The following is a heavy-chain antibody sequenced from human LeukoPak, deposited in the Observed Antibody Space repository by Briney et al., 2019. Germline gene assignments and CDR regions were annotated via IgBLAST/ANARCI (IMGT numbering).Heavy chain of an antibody. CDR3: ASEAYCSGGSCSAYFDY. V-gene: IGHV1-2*02. CDR2: INPNSGGT. D-gene: IGHD2-15*01. J-gene: IGHJ4*02. CDR1: GYTFTGYY. Sequence: ASVNVSCKASGYTFTGYYMHWVRQAPGQGLEWMGWINPNSGGTNYAQKFQGRGTMTRDPSISTAYMELSRLRSDDTAVYYCASEAYCSGGSCSAYFDYWGQGTLVTVSS.